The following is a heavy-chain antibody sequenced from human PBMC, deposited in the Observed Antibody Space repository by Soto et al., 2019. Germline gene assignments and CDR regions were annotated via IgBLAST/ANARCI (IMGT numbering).Heavy chain of an antibody. CDR2: IYPGDSDT. Sequence: PGECLKISCKGSGYSFTSYWIGWVRQMPGKGLEWMGIIYPGDSDTRYSPSFQGQVTISADKSISTAYLQWSSLKASDTAMYYCARALRYFDWSNYYGMDVWGQGTTVTVSS. CDR1: GYSFTSYW. V-gene: IGHV5-51*01. J-gene: IGHJ6*02. CDR3: ARALRYFDWSNYYGMDV. D-gene: IGHD3-9*01.